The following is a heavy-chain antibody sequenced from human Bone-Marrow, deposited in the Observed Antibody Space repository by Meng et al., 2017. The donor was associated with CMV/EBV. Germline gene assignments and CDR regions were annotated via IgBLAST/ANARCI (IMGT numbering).Heavy chain of an antibody. CDR1: GYTFTCYG. CDR2: INTNTGNP. CDR3: ARIAAAVTFDY. Sequence: ASVKVSCKASGYTFTCYGMNWVRQAPGQGLEWMGWINTNTGNPTYAQGLTGRFVFSLDTSVSTAYLQICSLKAEDTAVYYCARIAAAVTFDYWGQGTLVTVSS. J-gene: IGHJ4*02. D-gene: IGHD6-13*01. V-gene: IGHV7-4-1*01.